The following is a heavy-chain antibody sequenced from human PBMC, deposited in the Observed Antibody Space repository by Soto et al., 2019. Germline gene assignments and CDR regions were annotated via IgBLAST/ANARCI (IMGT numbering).Heavy chain of an antibody. J-gene: IGHJ6*02. D-gene: IGHD3-22*01. CDR2: IYSGGST. CDR1: GFTASSNY. Sequence: GGSLRLSCAASGFTASSNYMSWVRQAPGKGLEWVSVIYSGGSTYYADSVKGRFTISRDNSKNTLYLQMNSLRAEDTAVYYCASPVYYDSSGYYWGSYYYYGMDVWGQGTTVTVSS. V-gene: IGHV3-66*01. CDR3: ASPVYYDSSGYYWGSYYYYGMDV.